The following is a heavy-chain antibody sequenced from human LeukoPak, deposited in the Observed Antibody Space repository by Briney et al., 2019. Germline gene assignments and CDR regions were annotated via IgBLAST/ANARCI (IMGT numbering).Heavy chain of an antibody. CDR2: TYYRSKWYN. V-gene: IGHV6-1*01. D-gene: IGHD6-13*01. Sequence: PSQTLSLTCAISGDSVSSNSAAWNWLRQSPSRGLEWLGRTYYRSKWYNDYAVSVKSRITINPDTSKNQFSLQLNSVTPEDTAVYYCARDSLSSSWHYYYGMDVWGQGTTVTVSS. CDR1: GDSVSSNSAA. J-gene: IGHJ6*02. CDR3: ARDSLSSSWHYYYGMDV.